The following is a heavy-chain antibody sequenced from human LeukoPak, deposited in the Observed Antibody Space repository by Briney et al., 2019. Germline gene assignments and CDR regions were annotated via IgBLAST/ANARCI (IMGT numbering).Heavy chain of an antibody. CDR2: ISVGGGDT. CDR3: AKLNLGEMAYFDS. Sequence: PGGSLRLSCEASGFIFSSYVMGWVRQAPGKGLEWVSSISVGGGDTFDSDAVKGRFTITRENSKNTLYLQMMGLRVEVTAVYFCAKLNLGEMAYFDSWGQGTLVTVSS. V-gene: IGHV3-23*01. D-gene: IGHD3-16*01. J-gene: IGHJ4*02. CDR1: GFIFSSYV.